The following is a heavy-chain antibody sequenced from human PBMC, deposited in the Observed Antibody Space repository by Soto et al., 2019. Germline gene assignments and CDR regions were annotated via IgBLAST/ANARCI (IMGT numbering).Heavy chain of an antibody. CDR2: IIPIFGTA. V-gene: IGHV1-69*06. Sequence: SVKVSCKASGGTFSSYAISWVRQAPGQGLEWMGGIIPIFGTANYAQKFQGRVTITADKSTSTAYMELSSLRSEDTAVYYCARHYDFWSGYYNYYYGMDVWGKGTTVTVSS. CDR3: ARHYDFWSGYYNYYYGMDV. D-gene: IGHD3-3*01. CDR1: GGTFSSYA. J-gene: IGHJ6*04.